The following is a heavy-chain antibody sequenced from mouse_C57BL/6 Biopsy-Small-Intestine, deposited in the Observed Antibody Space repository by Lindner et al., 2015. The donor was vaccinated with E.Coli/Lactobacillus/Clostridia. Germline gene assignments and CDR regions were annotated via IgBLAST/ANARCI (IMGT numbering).Heavy chain of an antibody. Sequence: VQLQESGEDLVRSGGSPKLSCAASGFTFSIYGMSWVRQTPDKKLEWVATISSGGSSTYYSDSVKGRFTISRDNAKNTLYLQMSSLKSEDTAIYYCVRPYGSSLDYWGQGTFLTVSS. CDR2: ISSGGSST. CDR3: VRPYGSSLDY. V-gene: IGHV5-6*01. J-gene: IGHJ2*02. D-gene: IGHD1-1*01. CDR1: GFTFSIYG.